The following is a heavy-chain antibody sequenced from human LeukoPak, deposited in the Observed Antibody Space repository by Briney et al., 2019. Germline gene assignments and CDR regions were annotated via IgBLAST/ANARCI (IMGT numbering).Heavy chain of an antibody. CDR2: VGPTGTQT. D-gene: IGHD5-18*01. CDR3: AQDRAWIQFWS. V-gene: IGHV3-23*01. CDR1: GFTFSTYG. Sequence: GGTLRLSCAASGFTFSTYGMNWVRQAPGKGLEWVSGVGPTGTQTYYAESVKGRFAISRDNSKNILYLQINTRAEGTAVYYCAQDRAWIQFWSWGQGTLVTVSS. J-gene: IGHJ1*01.